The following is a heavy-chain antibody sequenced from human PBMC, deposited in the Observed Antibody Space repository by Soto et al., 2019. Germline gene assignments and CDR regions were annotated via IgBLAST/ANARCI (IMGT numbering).Heavy chain of an antibody. CDR1: GFTFSSDW. CDR2: INSDGSST. D-gene: IGHD5-12*01. CDR3: ASTVATGY. Sequence: EVQLVESGGGLVQPGGSLRLSCAVSGFTFSSDWMHWVRQAPGKGLVWVSRINSDGSSTSYADSVKGRFTISRDNAKNTLYLQINTLRAEDTAVSYCASTVATGYWGQGTLVTVSS. V-gene: IGHV3-74*01. J-gene: IGHJ4*02.